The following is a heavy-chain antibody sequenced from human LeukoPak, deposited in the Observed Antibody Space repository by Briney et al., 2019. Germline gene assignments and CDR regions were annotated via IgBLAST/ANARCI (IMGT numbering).Heavy chain of an antibody. V-gene: IGHV4-59*08. J-gene: IGHJ4*02. CDR1: GGSISSYY. Sequence: SETLSLTCTVSGGSISSYYWSWIRQPPGKGLEWIGYIYYSGSTNYNPPLKSRVTISVDTSKNQFSLKLSSVTAADTAVYYCARNSQDGYNYSPFDYWGQGTLVTVSS. CDR3: ARNSQDGYNYSPFDY. D-gene: IGHD5-24*01. CDR2: IYYSGST.